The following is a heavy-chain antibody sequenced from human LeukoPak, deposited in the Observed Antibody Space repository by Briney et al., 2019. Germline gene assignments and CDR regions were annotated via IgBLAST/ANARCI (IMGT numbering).Heavy chain of an antibody. D-gene: IGHD3-10*01. CDR3: ARQYGRPYDY. Sequence: GESLKISCKGSGYSFADSWIAWVRQMPGKGLEWMGLIYPGDSDTRYSPSFQGQVSISVDKSISTTVLQWSSLKASDTAMYYCARQYGRPYDYWGQGTLVSVSS. CDR1: GYSFADSW. CDR2: IYPGDSDT. J-gene: IGHJ4*02. V-gene: IGHV5-51*01.